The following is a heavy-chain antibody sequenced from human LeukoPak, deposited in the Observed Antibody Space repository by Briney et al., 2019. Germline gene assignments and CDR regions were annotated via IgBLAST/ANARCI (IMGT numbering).Heavy chain of an antibody. D-gene: IGHD4-11*01. V-gene: IGHV3-48*04. J-gene: IGHJ4*02. CDR1: GFTFSNAW. CDR3: AREGMTTVTPIDY. Sequence: PGGSLRLSCAASGFTFSNAWMSWVRQAPGKGLEWVSYISSSSSTIYYADSVKGRFTISRDNAKNSLYLQMNSLRAEDTAVYYCAREGMTTVTPIDYWGQGTLVTVSS. CDR2: ISSSSSTI.